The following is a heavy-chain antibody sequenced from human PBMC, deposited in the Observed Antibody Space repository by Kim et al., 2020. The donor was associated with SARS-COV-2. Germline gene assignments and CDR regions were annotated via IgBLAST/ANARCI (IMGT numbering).Heavy chain of an antibody. J-gene: IGHJ5*02. CDR1: GCSISSYY. V-gene: IGHV4-59*13. Sequence: SETLSLTCTVSGCSISSYYWNWIRQPPGKGLEWIGDIYYSGSTNYNPSLKSRVTISVDTSKNQFSLKLSSVTAADTAVYYCARARHFYGSGSYSHNWFDPWGQGTLVTVSS. D-gene: IGHD3-10*01. CDR2: IYYSGST. CDR3: ARARHFYGSGSYSHNWFDP.